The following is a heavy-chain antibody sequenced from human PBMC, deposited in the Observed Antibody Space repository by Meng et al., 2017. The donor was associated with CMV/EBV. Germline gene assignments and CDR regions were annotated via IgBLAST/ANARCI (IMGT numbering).Heavy chain of an antibody. J-gene: IGHJ6*02. D-gene: IGHD2-2*01. CDR3: ARGGDIVVVPAAFPYYYYGMDV. V-gene: IGHV1-69*10. CDR1: GGTFSSYA. Sequence: SVKVSCKASGGTFSSYAISWVRQAPRQGLEWMGGIIPILGIANYAQKFQGRVTITADKSTSTAYMELSSLRSEDTAVYYCARGGDIVVVPAAFPYYYYGMDVWGRGTTVTVSS. CDR2: IIPILGIA.